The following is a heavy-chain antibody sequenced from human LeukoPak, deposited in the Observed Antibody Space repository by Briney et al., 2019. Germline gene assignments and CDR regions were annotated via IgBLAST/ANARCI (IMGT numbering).Heavy chain of an antibody. CDR2: ISYDGSNK. J-gene: IGHJ5*02. Sequence: GGSLRLSCAASGFTFSSYAMHWVRQAPGKGLEWVAVISYDGSNKYYADSVKGRFTISRDNSKNTLYLQMNSLRAEDTAVYYCAREKIAARRLFDPWGQGTLVTVSS. V-gene: IGHV3-30*01. D-gene: IGHD6-6*01. CDR3: AREKIAARRLFDP. CDR1: GFTFSSYA.